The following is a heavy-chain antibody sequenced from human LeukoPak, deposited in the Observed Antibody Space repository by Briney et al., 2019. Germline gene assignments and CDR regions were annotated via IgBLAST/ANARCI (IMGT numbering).Heavy chain of an antibody. J-gene: IGHJ4*02. D-gene: IGHD6-6*01. CDR1: GYTFTSYY. V-gene: IGHV1-46*01. Sequence: ASVKVSCKASGYTFTSYYMHWVRQAPGQGREWMGIINPSGGSTSYAQKFQGRVTMTRDMSTSTVYMELSSLRSEDKTVYYCARDQYSSSSGDYWGQGTLVTVSS. CDR3: ARDQYSSSSGDY. CDR2: INPSGGST.